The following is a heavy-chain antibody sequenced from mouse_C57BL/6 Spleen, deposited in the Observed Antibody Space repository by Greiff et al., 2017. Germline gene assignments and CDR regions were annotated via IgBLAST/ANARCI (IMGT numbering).Heavy chain of an antibody. Sequence: VMLVESGAELARPGASVKLSCKASGYTFTSYGISWVKQRTGQGLEWIGEIYPRSGNTNYNEQFKGKATLTADKYSSTTYMELRSLTSEDSSVYFCARLGSQAYFDYWGQGTTLTVSS. CDR2: IYPRSGNT. CDR3: ARLGSQAYFDY. J-gene: IGHJ2*01. CDR1: GYTFTSYG. V-gene: IGHV1-81*01. D-gene: IGHD3-2*02.